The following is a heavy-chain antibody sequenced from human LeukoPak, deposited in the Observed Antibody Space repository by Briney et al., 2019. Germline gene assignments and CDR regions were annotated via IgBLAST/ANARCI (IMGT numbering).Heavy chain of an antibody. Sequence: SETLSLTCTVSGGSIRSSYYYWGWIRQPPGKGLEWIGSIYDSGSTYYNPSLKSRVTISVDRSKNQFSLKLSSVTAADTAVYYCAGETQYYYDSSGPSQAFDIWGQGTMVTVSS. D-gene: IGHD3-22*01. CDR2: IYDSGST. V-gene: IGHV4-39*07. CDR3: AGETQYYYDSSGPSQAFDI. J-gene: IGHJ3*02. CDR1: GGSIRSSYYY.